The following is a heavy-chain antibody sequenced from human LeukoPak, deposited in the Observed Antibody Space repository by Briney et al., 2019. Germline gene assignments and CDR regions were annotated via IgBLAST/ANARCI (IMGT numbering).Heavy chain of an antibody. CDR1: RFTFSSYS. J-gene: IGHJ4*02. D-gene: IGHD3-10*01. Sequence: GGSLTLSCAASRFTFSSYSMNWVRQAPGKGLEWVADIKEDGNEKNYADSVKGRFTISRDNAKNSLYLQMNSLRVEDTAVYYCARDGPGSITYDFWGQGTLVTVSS. CDR3: ARDGPGSITYDF. CDR2: IKEDGNEK. V-gene: IGHV3-7*01.